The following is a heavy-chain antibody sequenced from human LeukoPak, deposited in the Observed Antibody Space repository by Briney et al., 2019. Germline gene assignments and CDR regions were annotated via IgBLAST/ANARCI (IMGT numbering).Heavy chain of an antibody. CDR2: INAGNGNT. J-gene: IGHJ4*02. CDR3: ARDKGGTYYYGSGSDFDY. Sequence: ASVKVSCKASGYIFTSYVIHWVRQAPGQRLEWMGWINAGNGNTKYSQRFQGRVTMIRDTSASTAYMELSSLRSEDTAVYYCARDKGGTYYYGSGSDFDYWGQGTLVTVSS. V-gene: IGHV1-3*01. D-gene: IGHD3-10*01. CDR1: GYIFTSYV.